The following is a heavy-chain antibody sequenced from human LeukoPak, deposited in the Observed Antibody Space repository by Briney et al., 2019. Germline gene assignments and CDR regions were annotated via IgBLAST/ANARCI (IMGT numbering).Heavy chain of an antibody. CDR2: ISWNSGSI. Sequence: GGSLRLSCAASGFTFSSYSMNWVRQAPGKGLEWVSGISWNSGSIGYADSVKGRFTISRDNAKNSLYLQMTSLRPEDTALYYCAKHLRATNTYIFFGLDVWGQGTTVTVSS. CDR3: AKHLRATNTYIFFGLDV. D-gene: IGHD1-26*01. J-gene: IGHJ6*02. V-gene: IGHV3-9*01. CDR1: GFTFSSYS.